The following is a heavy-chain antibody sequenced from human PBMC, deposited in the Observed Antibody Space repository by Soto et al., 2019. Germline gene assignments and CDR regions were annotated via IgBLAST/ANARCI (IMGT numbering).Heavy chain of an antibody. Sequence: GGSLRLSCAASGFTVSSNYMSWVRQAPGKGLEWVSVIYSSGTTYYADSVKGRFTISRDNSKNTLYLQMNSLRAEDTALYYCARDGVRYGTSSYWGQGTLVTVSS. CDR3: ARDGVRYGTSSY. CDR1: GFTVSSNY. V-gene: IGHV3-66*01. J-gene: IGHJ4*02. D-gene: IGHD6-6*01. CDR2: IYSSGTT.